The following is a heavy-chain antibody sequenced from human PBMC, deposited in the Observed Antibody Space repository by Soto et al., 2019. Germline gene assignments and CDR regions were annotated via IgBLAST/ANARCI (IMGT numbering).Heavy chain of an antibody. J-gene: IGHJ4*02. CDR3: VRRHLTSGWPDY. CDR2: ITENGDRT. CDR1: GFTFSTYV. V-gene: IGHV3-64D*08. Sequence: GGSLRLSCSASGFTFSTYVMRWVRQAPGKGPETVSGITENGDRTFYADSVKGRFTMSRDNSKNSLYLQMHSLRDEDTAVYYCVRRHLTSGWPDYWGPGTLVTVSS. D-gene: IGHD6-19*01.